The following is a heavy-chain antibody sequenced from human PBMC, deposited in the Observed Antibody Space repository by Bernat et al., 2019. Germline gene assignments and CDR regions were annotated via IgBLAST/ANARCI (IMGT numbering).Heavy chain of an antibody. Sequence: EVQLVESGGGRVKPGGSLRLSCAASGCTFSSYSMNWVRQAPGKGLEWVSSISSSSSYIYYADSVKRRFTISRDYAKNSLSLQMNSLRAEDTAVYYCAREEVVRATSFAYWGRGPLVPVSS. CDR3: AREEVVRATSFAY. CDR2: ISSSSSYI. D-gene: IGHD1-26*01. J-gene: IGHJ4*02. V-gene: IGHV3-21*01. CDR1: GCTFSSYS.